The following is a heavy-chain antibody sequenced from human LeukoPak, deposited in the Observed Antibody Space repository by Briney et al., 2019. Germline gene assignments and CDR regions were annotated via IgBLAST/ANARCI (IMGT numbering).Heavy chain of an antibody. D-gene: IGHD3-22*01. CDR1: AFTFSSCG. CDR3: ARSGYYYDSRAYYVVDY. J-gene: IGHJ4*02. CDR2: IPYDGSNK. Sequence: GGSLRLSCAASAFTFSSCGMHWVRQAPGKGLGWVAFIPYDGSNKYYADSVKGRFTISRDNSKNTLYLQMNSLRTEDTALYYCARSGYYYDSRAYYVVDYWGQGTLVTVSS. V-gene: IGHV3-30*02.